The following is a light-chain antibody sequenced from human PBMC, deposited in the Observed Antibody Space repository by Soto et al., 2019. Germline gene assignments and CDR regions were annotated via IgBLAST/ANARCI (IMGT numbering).Light chain of an antibody. CDR1: SSDVGSYNL. J-gene: IGLJ1*01. Sequence: QSALTQPASVSGSRGPSITISCTGTSSDVGSYNLVSWYQQHPGKAPKLMIYEGSKRPSGVSNRFSGSKSGNTASLTISGLQAEDEADYYCCSYAGSSTFVFGTGTNFTVL. CDR3: CSYAGSSTFV. CDR2: EGS. V-gene: IGLV2-23*01.